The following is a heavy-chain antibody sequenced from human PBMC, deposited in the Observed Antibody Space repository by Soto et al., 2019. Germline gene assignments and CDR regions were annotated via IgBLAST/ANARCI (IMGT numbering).Heavy chain of an antibody. CDR2: ISGSGGST. V-gene: IGHV3-23*01. CDR1: RFTFSSYA. D-gene: IGHD6-19*01. Sequence: GGSLRLSCAASRFTFSSYAMSWVRQAPGKGLEWVSAISGSGGSTYYADSVKGRFTISRDNSKNTLYLQMNSLRAEDTAVYYCAKGPRARGWYYFDYWGQGTLVTVSS. J-gene: IGHJ4*02. CDR3: AKGPRARGWYYFDY.